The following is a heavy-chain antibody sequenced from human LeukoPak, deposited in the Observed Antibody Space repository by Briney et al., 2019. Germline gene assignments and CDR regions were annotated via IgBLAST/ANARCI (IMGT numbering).Heavy chain of an antibody. CDR3: ARLEKVFGVVINQY. Sequence: SETLSLTCAVYGGSFSGYYWSWIRQPPEKGLEWIGEINHSGSTNYNPSLKSRVTISVDTSKNQFSLKLSSVTAADTAVYYCARLEKVFGVVINQYWGQGTLVTVSS. CDR1: GGSFSGYY. J-gene: IGHJ4*02. CDR2: INHSGST. D-gene: IGHD3-3*01. V-gene: IGHV4-34*01.